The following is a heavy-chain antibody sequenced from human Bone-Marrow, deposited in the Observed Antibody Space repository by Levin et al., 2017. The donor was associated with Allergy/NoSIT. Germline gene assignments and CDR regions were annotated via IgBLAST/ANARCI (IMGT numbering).Heavy chain of an antibody. V-gene: IGHV3-33*01. Sequence: LSLTCAASGFTFSSYGMHWVRQAPGKGLEWVAVIWYDGSNKYYADSVKGRFTISRDNSKNTLYLQMNSLRAEDTAVYYCARPYYGSGSFDYWGQGTLVTVSS. J-gene: IGHJ4*02. D-gene: IGHD3-10*01. CDR3: ARPYYGSGSFDY. CDR2: IWYDGSNK. CDR1: GFTFSSYG.